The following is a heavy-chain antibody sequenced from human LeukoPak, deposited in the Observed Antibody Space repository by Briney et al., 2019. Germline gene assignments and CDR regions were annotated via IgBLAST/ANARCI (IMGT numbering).Heavy chain of an antibody. V-gene: IGHV4-39*07. Sequence: PSETLSLTCTVSGGSVSSGSYYWSWIRQPPGKGLEWIGEINHSGSTNYNPSLKSRVTISVDTSKNQFSLKLSSVTAADTAVYYCATTYSSGYYFRDYWGQGTLVTVSS. D-gene: IGHD3-22*01. CDR2: INHSGST. CDR1: GGSVSSGSYY. CDR3: ATTYSSGYYFRDY. J-gene: IGHJ4*02.